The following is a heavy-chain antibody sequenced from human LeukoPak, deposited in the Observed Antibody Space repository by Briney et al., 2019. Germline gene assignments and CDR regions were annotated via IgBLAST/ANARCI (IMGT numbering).Heavy chain of an antibody. Sequence: GESLKISCQGSGYSFSSYWIAWVRQMPGKGLEWMGVIYPSDSHTTYSPSFQGQVTISADKSINTAYLQWSSLKASDTAMYYCARQMAGPMVPTPDYWGQGTLVTVSS. CDR1: GYSFSSYW. CDR3: ARQMAGPMVPTPDY. D-gene: IGHD4/OR15-4a*01. V-gene: IGHV5-51*01. J-gene: IGHJ4*02. CDR2: IYPSDSHT.